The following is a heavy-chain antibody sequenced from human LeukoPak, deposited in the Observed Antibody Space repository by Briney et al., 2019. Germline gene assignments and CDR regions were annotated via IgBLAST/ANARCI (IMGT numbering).Heavy chain of an antibody. CDR1: GGSVSSGSYY. D-gene: IGHD3-16*02. V-gene: IGHV4-39*07. CDR3: ARIRDYVWGSYLYPFDY. CDR2: INHSGST. Sequence: SETLSLACSVSGGSVSSGSYYWSWIRQPPGKGLEWIGEINHSGSTNYNPSLKSRVTISVDTSKNQFSLKLSSVTAADTVVYYCARIRDYVWGSYLYPFDYWGQGTLVTVSS. J-gene: IGHJ4*02.